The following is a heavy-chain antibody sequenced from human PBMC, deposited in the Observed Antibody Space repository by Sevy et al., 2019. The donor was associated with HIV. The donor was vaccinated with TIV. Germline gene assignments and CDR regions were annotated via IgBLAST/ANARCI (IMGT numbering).Heavy chain of an antibody. D-gene: IGHD3-22*01. J-gene: IGHJ4*02. CDR3: ATTNDYYDSSGCPFDY. CDR2: FDPEDGET. CDR1: GYTLTELS. Sequence: ASVKVSCKVSGYTLTELSMHWVRQAAGKGLEWMGSFDPEDGETIYAQKFQGRVTMTEDTSADTAYMELSSLRSEDTAVYFCATTNDYYDSSGCPFDYWGQGTLVTVSS. V-gene: IGHV1-24*01.